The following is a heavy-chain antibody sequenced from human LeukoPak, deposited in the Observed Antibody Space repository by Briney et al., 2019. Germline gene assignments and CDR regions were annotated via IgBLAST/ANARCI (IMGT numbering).Heavy chain of an antibody. Sequence: KSSQTLSLTCTVSGGTISSGGYYWSWIRQHPGKGLEWIGYIYYSGSTYYNPSLKSRVTISVDTSKNQFSLKLSSVTAADTAVYYCARVVPAADFDYWGQGTLVTVSS. V-gene: IGHV4-31*03. CDR3: ARVVPAADFDY. J-gene: IGHJ4*02. CDR2: IYYSGST. CDR1: GGTISSGGYY. D-gene: IGHD2-2*01.